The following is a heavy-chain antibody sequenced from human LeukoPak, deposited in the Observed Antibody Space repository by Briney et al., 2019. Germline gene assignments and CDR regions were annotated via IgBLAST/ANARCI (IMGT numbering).Heavy chain of an antibody. CDR2: ISGDAGAT. V-gene: IGHV3-23*01. Sequence: GGSLSLSCAASGFTFSSYAMSWVRQAPGRGLEWVSAISGDAGATYYADSVKGRFTISRDNSMSTLYLQMNSLTAEDTAVYYCAKESTGGGPGYFDYWGQGTLVTVSS. J-gene: IGHJ4*02. D-gene: IGHD4-17*01. CDR3: AKESTGGGPGYFDY. CDR1: GFTFSSYA.